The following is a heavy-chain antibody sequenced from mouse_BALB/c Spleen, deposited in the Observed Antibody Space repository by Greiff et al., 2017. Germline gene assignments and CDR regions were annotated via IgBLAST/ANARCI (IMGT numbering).Heavy chain of an antibody. CDR3: ARDGGYDGDYFDY. D-gene: IGHD2-2*01. V-gene: IGHV5-6*01. CDR1: GFTFSSYG. CDR2: ISSGGSYT. J-gene: IGHJ2*01. Sequence: EVQLQQSGGDLVKPGGSLKLSCAASGFTFSSYGMSWVRQTPDKRLEWVATISSGGSYTYYPDSVKGRFTISRDNAKNTLYLQMSSLKSEDTAMYYCARDGGYDGDYFDYWGQGTTLTVSS.